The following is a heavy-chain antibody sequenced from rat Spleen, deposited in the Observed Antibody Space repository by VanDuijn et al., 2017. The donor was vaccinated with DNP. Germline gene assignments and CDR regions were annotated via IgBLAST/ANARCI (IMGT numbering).Heavy chain of an antibody. V-gene: IGHV5-25*01. CDR2: ISTGGGNT. J-gene: IGHJ3*01. CDR3: ARVGDYHDGGDGDVLDV. D-gene: IGHD1-12*02. Sequence: EVQLVESGGGLVQPGRSMKLSCAASGFTFSNYYMAWVRQAPTKGLEWVASISTGGGNTYYRDSVKGRFTISRDDAKNTLSLQMNSLRSEDTATYYCARVGDYHDGGDGDVLDVWGQGTLVTVSS. CDR1: GFTFSNYY.